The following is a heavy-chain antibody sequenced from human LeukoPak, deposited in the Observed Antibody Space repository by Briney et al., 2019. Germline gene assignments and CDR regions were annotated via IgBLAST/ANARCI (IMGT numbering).Heavy chain of an antibody. Sequence: PGGSLRLSCGAFGFTFSRYTMNWVRQAPGKGLEWVASISTSSIYKYYGDPVKGRFTISRDNSRNSAYLQMDSLSPEDTAVYYCARAPVIFGSGTQDAFDIWGQGTMVTVSS. V-gene: IGHV3-21*01. CDR3: ARAPVIFGSGTQDAFDI. J-gene: IGHJ3*02. CDR2: ISTSSIYK. D-gene: IGHD3-10*01. CDR1: GFTFSRYT.